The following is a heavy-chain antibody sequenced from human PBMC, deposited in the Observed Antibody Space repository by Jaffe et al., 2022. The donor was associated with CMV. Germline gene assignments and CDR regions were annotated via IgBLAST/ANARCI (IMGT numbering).Heavy chain of an antibody. Sequence: EVQLVESGGGLVQPGRSLRLSCAASGFTFDDYAMHWVRQAPGKGLEWVSGISWNSGSIGYADSVKGRFTISRDNAKNSLYLQMNSLRAEDTALYYCAKDGDGDYYFDYWGQGTLVTVSS. V-gene: IGHV3-9*01. CDR1: GFTFDDYA. J-gene: IGHJ4*02. CDR3: AKDGDGDYYFDY. CDR2: ISWNSGSI. D-gene: IGHD2-21*02.